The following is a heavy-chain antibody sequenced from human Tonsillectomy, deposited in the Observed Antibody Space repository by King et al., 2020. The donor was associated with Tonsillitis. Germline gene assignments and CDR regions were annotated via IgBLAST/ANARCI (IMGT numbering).Heavy chain of an antibody. CDR3: ARGAHDSGSYYSDF. Sequence: TLKESGPALVKPTQTLTLTCTFSGFSLSTSGMCVGWIRQPPGKALEWLALIDWDDDKYYSTSLKTRLTISKDTSKNQVVLTMTNMDPVDTATYYCARGAHDSGSYYSDFWGQGTLVTVSS. J-gene: IGHJ4*02. CDR2: IDWDDDK. CDR1: GFSLSTSGMC. V-gene: IGHV2-70*01. D-gene: IGHD1-26*01.